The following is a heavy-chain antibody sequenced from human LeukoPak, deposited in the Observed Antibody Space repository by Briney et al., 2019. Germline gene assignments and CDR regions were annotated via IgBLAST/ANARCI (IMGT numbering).Heavy chain of an antibody. Sequence: ASVKVSCKASGYTFTSYAMNWVRQAPGQGLEWMGWINTNTENPTYAQGFTGRFVFSLDTSDSTTYLQIRSLKAEDTAVYYCARVVRGSSGYRYYFDYWGQGTLVTVSS. J-gene: IGHJ4*02. CDR2: INTNTENP. D-gene: IGHD3-22*01. V-gene: IGHV7-4-1*01. CDR3: ARVVRGSSGYRYYFDY. CDR1: GYTFTSYA.